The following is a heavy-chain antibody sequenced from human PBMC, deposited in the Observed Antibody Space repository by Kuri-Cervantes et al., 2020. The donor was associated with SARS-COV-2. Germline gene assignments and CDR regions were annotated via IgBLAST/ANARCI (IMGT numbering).Heavy chain of an antibody. J-gene: IGHJ5*02. V-gene: IGHV3-23*01. D-gene: IGHD2-15*01. Sequence: LSLTCAASGFTFSSYWMHWVRQAPGKGLQWVSSISAGGGRTDYADSVKGRFTISRDNSKKMVFLQMDKLRDEDAALYYCARVVAAAGRLWFDPWGQGTPVTVSS. CDR2: ISAGGGRT. CDR1: GFTFSSYW. CDR3: ARVVAAAGRLWFDP.